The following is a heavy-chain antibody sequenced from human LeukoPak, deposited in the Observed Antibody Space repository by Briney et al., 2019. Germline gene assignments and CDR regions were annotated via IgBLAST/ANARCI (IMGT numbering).Heavy chain of an antibody. J-gene: IGHJ4*02. CDR2: ISGSGGST. V-gene: IGHV3-23*01. CDR3: AKGPYIGSAPGDY. D-gene: IGHD1-26*01. CDR1: AFTFSSYA. Sequence: GGTLRLSCAASAFTFSSYAMSWVRQAPGKGLEWVSAISGSGGSTYYADSVKGRFTISRDNSKNTLYLQMNSLRAEDTAVYYCAKGPYIGSAPGDYWGQGTLVTVSS.